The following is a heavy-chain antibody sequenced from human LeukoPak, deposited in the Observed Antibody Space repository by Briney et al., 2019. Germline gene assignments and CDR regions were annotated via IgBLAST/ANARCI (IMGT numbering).Heavy chain of an antibody. V-gene: IGHV3-30*02. J-gene: IGHJ4*02. D-gene: IGHD6-13*01. CDR3: AKAPYTSSAYFFDS. CDR1: GFTFSGYG. CDR2: VRYDGSNK. Sequence: TGGSLRLSCAASGFTFSGYGMHWVRQAPGKGLEWVAFVRYDGSNKYYADSVKGRFTISRDDSKRTLYLQMNSLRAEDTALYYCAKAPYTSSAYFFDSWGQGTLVTVSS.